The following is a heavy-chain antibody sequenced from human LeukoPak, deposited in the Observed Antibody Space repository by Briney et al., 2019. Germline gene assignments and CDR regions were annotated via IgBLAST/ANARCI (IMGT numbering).Heavy chain of an antibody. CDR2: TYYRSKWYN. CDR1: GDSVSSNSAA. CDR3: ARVSGYTHYPFDY. J-gene: IGHJ4*02. V-gene: IGHV6-1*01. D-gene: IGHD3-22*01. Sequence: SQTLSLTCAISGDSVSSNSAAWTWIRQSPSRGLEWLGRTYYRSKWYNDYAVSVKSRITINPDTSKNQFSLQLNSVTPEDTAVYYCARVSGYTHYPFDYWGQGTLVTVSS.